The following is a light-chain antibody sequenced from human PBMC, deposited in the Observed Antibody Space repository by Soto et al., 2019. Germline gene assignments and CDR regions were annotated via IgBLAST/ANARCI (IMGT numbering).Light chain of an antibody. V-gene: IGKV3-11*01. CDR1: QSVSSY. CDR3: QQRSNWPPS. J-gene: IGKJ5*01. CDR2: DAS. Sequence: EIVLTQSAATLSVSPGERATLSFMASQSVSSYLAWYQQKPGQAPRLLIYDASNRATGIPARFSGSGSGTDFTLTISSLEPEDFAVYYCQQRSNWPPSFGQGTRLEIK.